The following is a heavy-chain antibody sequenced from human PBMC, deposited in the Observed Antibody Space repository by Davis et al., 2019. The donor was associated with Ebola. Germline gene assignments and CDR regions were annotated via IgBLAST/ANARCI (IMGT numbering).Heavy chain of an antibody. CDR3: ARHMMTSGGSLYYYYMDV. CDR2: IYPGDSDT. CDR1: GYSFTRYW. D-gene: IGHD3-16*01. V-gene: IGHV5-51*01. J-gene: IGHJ6*03. Sequence: GESLKISCKASGYSFTRYWIGWVRQMPGKGLEWMGIIYPGDSDTRYSPSFQGQVTISADKSVSTAYLQWSTLEASDTAIYYCARHMMTSGGSLYYYYMDVWSKGTTVTVSS.